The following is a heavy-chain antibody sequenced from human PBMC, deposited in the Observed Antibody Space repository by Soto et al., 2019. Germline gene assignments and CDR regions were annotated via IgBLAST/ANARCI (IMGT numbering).Heavy chain of an antibody. CDR2: INSYGST. V-gene: IGHV3-53*01. Sequence: GWNLRLSCSAYGFTGNSNYMTWVRQAPGKGLEWVSIINSYGSTYYADSVKGRFTISRDTSKMYLQMNSLRAEDTAVYYCATCTGPYYYAMNCWGQGTPVTVSS. J-gene: IGHJ6*02. D-gene: IGHD2-8*01. CDR3: ATCTGPYYYAMNC. CDR1: GFTGNSNY.